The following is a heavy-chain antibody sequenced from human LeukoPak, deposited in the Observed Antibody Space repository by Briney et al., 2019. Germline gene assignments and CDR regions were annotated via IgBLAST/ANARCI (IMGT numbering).Heavy chain of an antibody. CDR3: AQKRGGYTPFDY. J-gene: IGHJ4*02. CDR2: ISGSGDSA. Sequence: GGSLRLSCVASGFTFNHYGMNWVRQDPGKGLEWVSIISGSGDSAFYADSVKGRFTISRDNSKNTLYLQMNSLRAEDTAIYYCAQKRGGYTPFDYWGQGTLVTVSS. V-gene: IGHV3-23*01. D-gene: IGHD5-12*01. CDR1: GFTFNHYG.